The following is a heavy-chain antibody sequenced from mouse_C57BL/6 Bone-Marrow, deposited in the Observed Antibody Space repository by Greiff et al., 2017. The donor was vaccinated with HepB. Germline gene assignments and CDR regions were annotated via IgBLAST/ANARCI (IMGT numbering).Heavy chain of an antibody. CDR2: ISYDGSN. CDR1: GYSITSGYY. CDR3: ARDSGERRSYYFDY. Sequence: EVQLQQSGPGLVKPSQSLSLTCSVTGYSITSGYYWNWIRQFPGNKLEWMGYISYDGSNNYNPSLNNRISITRVTSKNQFFLKLNSVTTEDTATYYCARDSGERRSYYFDYWGQGTTLTVSS. D-gene: IGHD1-3*01. J-gene: IGHJ2*01. V-gene: IGHV3-6*01.